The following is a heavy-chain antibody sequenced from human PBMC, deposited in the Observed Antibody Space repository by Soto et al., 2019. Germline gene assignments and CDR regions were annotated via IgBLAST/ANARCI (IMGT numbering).Heavy chain of an antibody. V-gene: IGHV3-23*01. J-gene: IGHJ5*02. CDR3: AKSYFDSSGFDA. D-gene: IGHD3-22*01. CDR2: VSDTGIST. Sequence: GGSLSLSCAASGFHFRSYALSWVGQAPGKGLEWVSTVSDTGISTYYAGSVTGRFPISRDNSRNTVYLQMNSLRAEDTAVYYCAKSYFDSSGFDAWGLGTLVTFSS. CDR1: GFHFRSYA.